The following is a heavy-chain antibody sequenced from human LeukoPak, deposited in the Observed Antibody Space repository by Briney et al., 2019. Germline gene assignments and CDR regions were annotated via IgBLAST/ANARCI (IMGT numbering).Heavy chain of an antibody. CDR2: ISYDGSNK. CDR3: ARGGVDY. Sequence: SGGSLRLSCAASGFTFSSYGMHWVRQAPGKGLEWVAVISYDGSNKYYADSVKGRFTISRDNAKNTLYLQMNSLRAEDTAVYYCARGGVDYWGPGTLVTVSS. V-gene: IGHV3-30*03. D-gene: IGHD3-16*01. J-gene: IGHJ4*02. CDR1: GFTFSSYG.